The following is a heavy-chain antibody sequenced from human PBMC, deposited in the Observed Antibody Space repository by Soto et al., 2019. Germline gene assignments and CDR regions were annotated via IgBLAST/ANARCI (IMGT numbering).Heavy chain of an antibody. CDR2: ISWDGGST. V-gene: IGHV3-43*01. D-gene: IGHD1-1*01. CDR3: AKEKAEEAHDYYYYYGMDV. Sequence: PVGSLRLSCTAAGVTCDAYTMHWIRQPPGKGLEWVSLISWDGGSTYYADSVKGRFSISRDNSKNSLYLQMNSLRTEDTALYYCAKEKAEEAHDYYYYYGMDVLGQGTTVPVSS. CDR1: GVTCDAYT. J-gene: IGHJ6*02.